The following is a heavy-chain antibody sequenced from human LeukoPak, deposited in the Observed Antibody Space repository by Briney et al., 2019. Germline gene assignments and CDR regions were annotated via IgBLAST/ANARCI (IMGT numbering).Heavy chain of an antibody. CDR1: VYSISSGYY. CDR2: IYHSGST. D-gene: IGHD3-16*01. V-gene: IGHV4-38-2*01. J-gene: IGHJ4*02. Sequence: SETLSLTCAVSVYSISSGYYGGWIRQPPGKGREGIGSIYHSGSTYYNPSLKSRVTISVDTSKNQFSLKLSSVTAADTAVYYCARVGMITFGGVADYFDYWGQGTLVTVSS. CDR3: ARVGMITFGGVADYFDY.